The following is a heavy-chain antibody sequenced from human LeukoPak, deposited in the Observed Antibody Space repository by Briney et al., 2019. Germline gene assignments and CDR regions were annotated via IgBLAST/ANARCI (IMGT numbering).Heavy chain of an antibody. CDR2: IDYSGST. Sequence: PSETLSLTCTVSGGSISDYYWNWIRQPPGKGLEWIGYIDYSGSTTYNPSLKSRVTLSVDTAKNQFSLKLRSVTAADTAVYYCARGDFCSKSNCYLRPMDVWGKGTTVTVSS. CDR1: GGSISDYY. D-gene: IGHD3-3*01. J-gene: IGHJ6*03. CDR3: ARGDFCSKSNCYLRPMDV. V-gene: IGHV4-59*01.